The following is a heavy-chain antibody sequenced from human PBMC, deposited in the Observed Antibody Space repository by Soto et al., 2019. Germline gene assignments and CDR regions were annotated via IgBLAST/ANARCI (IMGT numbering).Heavy chain of an antibody. CDR1: GFTFRSYW. CDR3: ARGYCSGGSCCGGGFDY. J-gene: IGHJ4*02. D-gene: IGHD2-15*01. Sequence: EVQLVESGGGLVQPGESLRLSCVVSGFTFRSYWMSWVRQAPGKGLEWVANINQDGSDKYHVDSVKGRFTISRDNAENSLYLQMNSLRAEDTAVYYCARGYCSGGSCCGGGFDYWGQGTLVTVSS. V-gene: IGHV3-7*01. CDR2: INQDGSDK.